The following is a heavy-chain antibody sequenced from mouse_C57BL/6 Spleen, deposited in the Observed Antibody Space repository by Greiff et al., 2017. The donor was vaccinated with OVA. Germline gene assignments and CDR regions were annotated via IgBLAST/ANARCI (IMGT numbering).Heavy chain of an antibody. CDR1: GYTFTGYW. V-gene: IGHV1-9*01. CDR3: AIRSLYAMDY. Sequence: VQLQQSGAELMKPGASVKLSCTATGYTFTGYWIEWVKQRPGHGLEWIGEILPGSGSTNYHEKFKGKATFTADTASNTAYMQLSSLTTEYSSIYYCAIRSLYAMDYWGQGTSVTVSA. J-gene: IGHJ4*01. D-gene: IGHD1-1*01. CDR2: ILPGSGST.